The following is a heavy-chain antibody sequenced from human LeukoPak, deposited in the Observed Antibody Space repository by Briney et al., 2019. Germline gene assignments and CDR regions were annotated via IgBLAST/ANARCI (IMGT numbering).Heavy chain of an antibody. CDR2: MNPNSGNT. V-gene: IGHV1-8*03. CDR3: ARGRSTSDWFDH. J-gene: IGHJ5*02. Sequence: ASVKVSCKASGYTFTSYDINWVRQATGQGREWMGWMNPNSGNTGYAQKFQGRVTITRNTSISTAYMELSSLRSEDTAVYYCARGRSTSDWFDHWGQGTLVTVSS. CDR1: GYTFTSYD. D-gene: IGHD2-2*01.